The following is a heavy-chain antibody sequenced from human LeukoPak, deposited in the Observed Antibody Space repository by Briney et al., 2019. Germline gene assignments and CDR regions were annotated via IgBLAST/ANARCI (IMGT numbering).Heavy chain of an antibody. CDR1: GFDFSTYG. CDR3: ATGRLNWGFHPTQAFDI. CDR2: ISSSSSYI. Sequence: PGGSLRLSCAASGFDFSTYGMNWVRQAPGKGLEWVSSISSSSSYIYYADSVKGRFTISRDNAKNSLYLQMNSLRAEDTAVYYCATGRLNWGFHPTQAFDIWGQGTMVTVSS. V-gene: IGHV3-21*01. D-gene: IGHD7-27*01. J-gene: IGHJ3*02.